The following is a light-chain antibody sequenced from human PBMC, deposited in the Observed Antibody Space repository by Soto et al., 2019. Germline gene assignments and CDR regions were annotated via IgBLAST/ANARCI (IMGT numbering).Light chain of an antibody. Sequence: QLVLTQSPSASASLGASVKLTCTLSSGHSSYAIAWHQQQPEKGPRYLMKLNSDGSHSKGDGIPDRFAGPSAGAERYLTISILPSQDGAHCTCQTWGNGLHYVFATGTKVTVL. J-gene: IGLJ1*01. V-gene: IGLV4-69*01. CDR1: SGHSSYA. CDR2: LNSDGSH. CDR3: QTWGNGLHYV.